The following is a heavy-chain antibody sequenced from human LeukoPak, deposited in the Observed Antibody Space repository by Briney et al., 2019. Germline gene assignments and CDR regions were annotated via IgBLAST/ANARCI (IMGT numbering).Heavy chain of an antibody. CDR3: ARVPPSAHQLLSSDY. Sequence: ASVKVSCKASGYTFTNYGISWVRQAPGQGLEWMAWISANIGETRYAQNLQGRLTMTTDTSTSTAYMELRSLRPDDTAVYYCARVPPSAHQLLSSDYWGQGTQVTV. CDR1: GYTFTNYG. CDR2: ISANIGET. J-gene: IGHJ4*02. D-gene: IGHD2-2*01. V-gene: IGHV1-18*04.